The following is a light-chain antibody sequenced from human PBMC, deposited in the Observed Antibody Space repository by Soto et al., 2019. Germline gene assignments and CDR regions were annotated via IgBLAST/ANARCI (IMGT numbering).Light chain of an antibody. Sequence: DIKMTQSPSTLSASVGDRVTITCRASQRISRWLDWYQQKPGKAPKLLIYKASSLESGVPSRFSGSGSGTEFTLTISSLQPDDFATYYCQQYNSAPWTFGQGTKVEIK. CDR1: QRISRW. J-gene: IGKJ1*01. CDR2: KAS. CDR3: QQYNSAPWT. V-gene: IGKV1-5*03.